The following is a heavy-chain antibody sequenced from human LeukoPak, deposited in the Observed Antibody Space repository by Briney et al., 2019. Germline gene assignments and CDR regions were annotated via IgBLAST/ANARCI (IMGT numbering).Heavy chain of an antibody. CDR3: ARVQGGYYDSSGYYYRLDRTGVDGFDP. J-gene: IGHJ5*02. Sequence: ASVKVSCKASGYTFTSYDINWVRQATGQGLEWMGWMNPNSGNTGYAQKFQGRVTMTRNTSISTAYMELSSLRSEDTAVYYCARVQGGYYDSSGYYYRLDRTGVDGFDPWGQGTLVTVSS. V-gene: IGHV1-8*01. CDR2: MNPNSGNT. D-gene: IGHD3-22*01. CDR1: GYTFTSYD.